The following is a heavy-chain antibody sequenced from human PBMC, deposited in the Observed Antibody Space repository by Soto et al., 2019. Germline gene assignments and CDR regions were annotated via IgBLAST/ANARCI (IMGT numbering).Heavy chain of an antibody. Sequence: HPGGSLRLSCAASGFTFSSYAMSWVRQAPGKGLEWVSAISGSGGSTYYADSVKGRFTISRDNSKNTLYLQMNSLRAEDTAVYYCAKDKGEIDFDWLSYKVDWFDPWGQGTLVTVSS. CDR3: AKDKGEIDFDWLSYKVDWFDP. CDR2: ISGSGGST. CDR1: GFTFSSYA. V-gene: IGHV3-23*01. D-gene: IGHD3-9*01. J-gene: IGHJ5*02.